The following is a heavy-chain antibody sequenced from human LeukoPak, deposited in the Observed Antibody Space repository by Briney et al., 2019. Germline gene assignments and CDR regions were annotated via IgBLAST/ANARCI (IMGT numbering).Heavy chain of an antibody. D-gene: IGHD3-10*01. CDR3: AREGHQLMVREVIIGPHFDY. J-gene: IGHJ4*02. Sequence: SETLSLTCTVSGGSMNHYSWSWIRQSAERGLEWIGRIYVSGSTDDNPFFKSRVTMSMNTSKNQFSLNFNSVTAADMGVYYCAREGHQLMVREVIIGPHFDYWGQGTLVTVAS. CDR2: IYVSGST. CDR1: GGSMNHYS. V-gene: IGHV4-4*07.